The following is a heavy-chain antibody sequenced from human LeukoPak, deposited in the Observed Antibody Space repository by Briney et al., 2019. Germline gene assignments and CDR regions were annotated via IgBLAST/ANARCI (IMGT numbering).Heavy chain of an antibody. CDR3: ARGSGYSSGWYTRRGAFDI. Sequence: SETLSLTCTVSGGSISSSSYYWGWIRQPPGKGLEWIGSIYYSGSTYYNPSLESRVTISVDTSKNQFSLKLSSVTAADTAVYYCARGSGYSSGWYTRRGAFDIWGQGTMVTVSS. CDR2: IYYSGST. J-gene: IGHJ3*02. CDR1: GGSISSSSYY. V-gene: IGHV4-39*07. D-gene: IGHD6-19*01.